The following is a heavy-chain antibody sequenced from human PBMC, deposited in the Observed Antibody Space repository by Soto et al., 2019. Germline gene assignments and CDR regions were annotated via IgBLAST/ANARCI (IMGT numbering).Heavy chain of an antibody. CDR2: IHYTGSI. CDR3: AREDDGGDRDYYGLDV. J-gene: IGHJ6*02. D-gene: IGHD2-21*02. Sequence: WTWIRQSPGKGLEWIGYIHYTGSIMYNPSFKSRLTMAVDTTKNQFSLQLTSVTAADTAVYFCAREDDGGDRDYYGLDVCGQGTTVTVSS. V-gene: IGHV4-30-4*08.